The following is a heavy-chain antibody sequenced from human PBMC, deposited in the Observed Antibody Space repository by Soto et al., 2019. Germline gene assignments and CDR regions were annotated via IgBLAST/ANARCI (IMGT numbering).Heavy chain of an antibody. Sequence: ASVKVSCKASGGTFSSYAISWVRQAPGQGLEWMGGIIPIFGTANYAQKFQGRVTITADESTSTAYMELSSLRSEDTAVYYCARAIALTPLFWSGSFNGMDVWG. CDR2: IIPIFGTA. J-gene: IGHJ6*02. CDR1: GGTFSSYA. CDR3: ARAIALTPLFWSGSFNGMDV. V-gene: IGHV1-69*13. D-gene: IGHD3-3*01.